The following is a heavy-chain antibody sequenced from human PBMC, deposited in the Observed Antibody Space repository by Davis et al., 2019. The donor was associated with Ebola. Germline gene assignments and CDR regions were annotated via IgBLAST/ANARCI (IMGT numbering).Heavy chain of an antibody. J-gene: IGHJ4*02. CDR2: LYFSGST. Sequence: SETLSLTCSVSGASINTYYWTWIRQPPGKGLEWIGYLYFSGSTYYNPSLKSRVTISVDTSKNQFSLKLSSVTAADTAVYYCAREVFGVVIRPFDYWGQGTLVTVSS. CDR1: GASINTYY. CDR3: AREVFGVVIRPFDY. D-gene: IGHD3-3*01. V-gene: IGHV4-59*12.